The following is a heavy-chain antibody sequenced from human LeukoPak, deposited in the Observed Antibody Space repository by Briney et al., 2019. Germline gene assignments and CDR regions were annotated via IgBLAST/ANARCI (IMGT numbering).Heavy chain of an antibody. CDR2: IRYDGSNK. CDR1: GFTFSSYG. CDR3: AKVYCSSTSCYPDFDY. V-gene: IGHV3-30*02. Sequence: GGSLRLSCAASGFTFSSYGMHWVRQAPGKGLEWVAFIRYDGSNKYYADSVKGRFTISRDNSKNTLYLQMNSLRAEDTAVYYCAKVYCSSTSCYPDFDYWGQGTLVTVSS. D-gene: IGHD2-2*01. J-gene: IGHJ4*02.